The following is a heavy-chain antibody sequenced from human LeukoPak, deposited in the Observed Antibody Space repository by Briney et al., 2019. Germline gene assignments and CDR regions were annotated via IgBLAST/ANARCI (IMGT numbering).Heavy chain of an antibody. J-gene: IGHJ4*02. CDR3: ARGIGDTAMVKGEFDY. CDR2: INHSGST. V-gene: IGHV4-34*01. Sequence: PSETLSLTCAVYGGSFSGYYWSWIRQPPGKGLEWIGEINHSGSTNYNPSLKSRVTISVDTSKNQFSLKLSSVTAADTAVYYCARGIGDTAMVKGEFDYWGQGTLVTVSS. D-gene: IGHD5-18*01. CDR1: GGSFSGYY.